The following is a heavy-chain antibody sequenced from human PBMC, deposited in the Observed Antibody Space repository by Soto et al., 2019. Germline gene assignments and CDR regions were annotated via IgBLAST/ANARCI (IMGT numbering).Heavy chain of an antibody. V-gene: IGHV4-59*01. D-gene: IGHD3-10*01. CDR2: IYYSGST. J-gene: IGHJ6*02. CDR1: GGSISSYY. Sequence: QVQLQESGPGLVKPSETLSLTCTVSGGSISSYYWSWIRQPPGKGLEWIGYIYYSGSTNSNPSLKSRVTISVDTPKNQFSLKLSSVTAADTAVYYCARGDPLLWFGEKVYYGMDVWGQGTTVTVSS. CDR3: ARGDPLLWFGEKVYYGMDV.